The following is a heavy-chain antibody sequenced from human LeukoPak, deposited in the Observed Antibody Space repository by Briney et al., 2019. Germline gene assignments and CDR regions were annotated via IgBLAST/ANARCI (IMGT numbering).Heavy chain of an antibody. CDR1: GFTFSSYV. CDR2: LGQNNDWT. D-gene: IGHD3-3*01. Sequence: TGGSLRLSCAASGFTFSSYVMNWVRQAPGKGPVWVSTLGQNNDWTHYADSVKGRFTISRDNSKSTLYLQMNSLRVKDTAIYYCAKDRRTIFGVVITLDYWGQGTLVTVSS. J-gene: IGHJ4*02. CDR3: AKDRRTIFGVVITLDY. V-gene: IGHV3-23*01.